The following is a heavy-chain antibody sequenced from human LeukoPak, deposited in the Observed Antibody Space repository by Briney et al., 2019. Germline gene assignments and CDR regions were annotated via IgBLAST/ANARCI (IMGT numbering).Heavy chain of an antibody. Sequence: GGSLRLSCAASGFTVSSNYMSWVRQAPGKGLEWVSVIYSGGSTYYADSVKGRFTISRDNSKNTLYLQMNSLRAEDTAVYYCCYDSSGYYSMRFDHWGQGTLVTVSS. D-gene: IGHD3-22*01. V-gene: IGHV3-53*01. CDR3: CYDSSGYYSMRFDH. CDR2: IYSGGST. CDR1: GFTVSSNY. J-gene: IGHJ4*02.